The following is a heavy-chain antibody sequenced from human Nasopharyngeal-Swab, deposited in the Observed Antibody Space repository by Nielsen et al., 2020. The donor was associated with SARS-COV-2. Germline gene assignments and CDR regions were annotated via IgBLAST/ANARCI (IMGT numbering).Heavy chain of an antibody. J-gene: IGHJ4*02. Sequence: SETLSLTCTVSGGSVSSGSYYWSWIRQPPGKGLEWIGEINHSGSTNYNPSLKSRVTISVDTSKNQFSLKLSSVTAADTAVYYCARRTYYDYVWGSYRFPYYFDCWGQGTLVTVSS. V-gene: IGHV4-39*07. D-gene: IGHD3-16*02. CDR2: INHSGST. CDR1: GGSVSSGSYY. CDR3: ARRTYYDYVWGSYRFPYYFDC.